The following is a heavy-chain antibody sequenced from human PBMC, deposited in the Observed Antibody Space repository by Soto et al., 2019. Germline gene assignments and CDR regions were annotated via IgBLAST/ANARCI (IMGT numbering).Heavy chain of an antibody. J-gene: IGHJ5*02. D-gene: IGHD1-20*01. V-gene: IGHV4-4*02. CDR1: VGSISSSNW. Sequence: PSETLSLTCAVSVGSISSSNWWSCVRQPPGKGLEWIGEIYHSGSTNYNPSLKSRVTISVDKSKNQFSLKLSSVTAADTAVYYCARYQGITGTGRFDPWGQGTLVTVSS. CDR2: IYHSGST. CDR3: ARYQGITGTGRFDP.